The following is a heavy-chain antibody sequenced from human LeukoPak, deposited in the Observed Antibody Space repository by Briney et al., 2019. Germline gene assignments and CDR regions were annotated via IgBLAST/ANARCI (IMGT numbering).Heavy chain of an antibody. V-gene: IGHV3-74*01. D-gene: IGHD6-13*01. J-gene: IGHJ5*02. CDR3: ARDLAAGPYNWFDP. CDR2: INSDGSST. CDR1: GFTFSSYW. Sequence: PGGSLRLSCAASGFTFSSYWMHWVRQAPGKGLVWVSRINSDGSSTSYADSVKGRFTVSRDNAKNALYLQMNSLRAEDTAVYYCARDLAAGPYNWFDPWGQGTLVTVSS.